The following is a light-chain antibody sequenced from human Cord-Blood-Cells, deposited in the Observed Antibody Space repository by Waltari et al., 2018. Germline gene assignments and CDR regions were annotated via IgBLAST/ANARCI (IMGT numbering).Light chain of an antibody. CDR3: QQYNSYLWT. CDR2: DAS. CDR1: QGISSW. V-gene: IGKV1-5*01. J-gene: IGKJ1*01. Sequence: DIQMTQSPSTLSASVGDSVTITCRASQGISSWLAWYQQKPGKAPKPLIYDASSLESGVPSRFSGSGSGTEFTLTISSLQPDDFATYYCQQYNSYLWTFGQGTKVEIK.